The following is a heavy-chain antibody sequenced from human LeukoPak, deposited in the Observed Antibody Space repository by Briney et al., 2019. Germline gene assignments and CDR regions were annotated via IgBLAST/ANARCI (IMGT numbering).Heavy chain of an antibody. D-gene: IGHD2-15*01. CDR3: ARHKFEGVVAAPLDY. CDR2: IYYSGST. CDR1: GGSISSYY. Sequence: SETLSLTCTVSGGSISSYYWSWIRQPPGKGLEWIGYIYYSGSTNYNPSLKSRVTISVDTSKNQFSLNLSSVTAADTAVYYCARHKFEGVVAAPLDYWGQGTLVTVSS. J-gene: IGHJ4*02. V-gene: IGHV4-59*08.